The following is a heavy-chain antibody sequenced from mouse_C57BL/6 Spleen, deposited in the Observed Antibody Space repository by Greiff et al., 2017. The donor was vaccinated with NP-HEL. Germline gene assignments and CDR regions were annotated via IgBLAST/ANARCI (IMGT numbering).Heavy chain of an antibody. Sequence: DVKLQESGPGLVKPSQSLSLTCSVTGYSITSGYYWNWIRQFPGNKLEWMGYISYDGSNNYNPSLKNRISITRDTSKNQFFLKLNSVTTEDTATYYCARDYYGSSPYYYAMDYWGQGTSVTVSS. J-gene: IGHJ4*01. CDR1: GYSITSGYY. CDR2: ISYDGSN. CDR3: ARDYYGSSPYYYAMDY. D-gene: IGHD1-1*01. V-gene: IGHV3-6*01.